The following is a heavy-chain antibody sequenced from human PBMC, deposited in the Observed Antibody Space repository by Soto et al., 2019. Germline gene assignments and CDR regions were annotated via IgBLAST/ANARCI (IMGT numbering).Heavy chain of an antibody. D-gene: IGHD5-18*01. CDR1: GGSISSAAYY. CDR3: AREYTYGSNFFDC. J-gene: IGHJ4*02. CDR2: ISHSGST. V-gene: IGHV4-31*03. Sequence: QVQLQESGPGLVKPSQTLSLTSTVSGGSISSAAYYWSWIRQHPGKGLEWIGYISHSGSTYYTPSLKSRVISAADTSKNQFSVNLTSVTAADTAVYYCAREYTYGSNFFDCWGQGALVTVSS.